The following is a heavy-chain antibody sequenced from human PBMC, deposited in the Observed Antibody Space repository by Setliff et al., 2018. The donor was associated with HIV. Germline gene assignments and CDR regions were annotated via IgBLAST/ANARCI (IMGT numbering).Heavy chain of an antibody. V-gene: IGHV1-18*01. J-gene: IGHJ6*02. CDR3: ARLGSGWSDSYFYAMDI. CDR2: ISPNFGHT. D-gene: IGHD6-19*01. Sequence: VASVKVSCKASGYTFTTYGISWVRQAPGHGLEWMGWISPNFGHTNYAQNFLGRVTMTTDTSTSRAYMELRSLRSDDTAVYFCARLGSGWSDSYFYAMDIWGQGTTVTVSS. CDR1: GYTFTTYG.